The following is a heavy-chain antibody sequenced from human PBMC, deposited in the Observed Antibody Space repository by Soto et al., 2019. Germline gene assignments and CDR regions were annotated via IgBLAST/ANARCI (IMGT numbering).Heavy chain of an antibody. J-gene: IGHJ4*02. Sequence: ASVKVSCRASGYTFTSYGISGVRQAPGQGLEWMGWISAYNGNTNYAQKLQGRVTMTTDTSTSTAYMELRSLRSDDTAVYYCASLVETATLGYWGQGPLVTVSS. V-gene: IGHV1-18*01. CDR3: ASLVETATLGY. CDR2: ISAYNGNT. CDR1: GYTFTSYG. D-gene: IGHD6-25*01.